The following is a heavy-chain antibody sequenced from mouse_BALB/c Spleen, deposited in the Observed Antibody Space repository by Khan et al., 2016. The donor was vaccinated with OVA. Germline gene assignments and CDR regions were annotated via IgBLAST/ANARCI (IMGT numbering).Heavy chain of an antibody. CDR2: IDPANGNT. CDR1: GFNIKDTY. V-gene: IGHV14-3*02. CDR3: ATYYYGSSRYFDY. D-gene: IGHD1-1*01. Sequence: VQLQQSGAELVKPGASVKLSCTLSGFNIKDTYMHWVKQRPEQGLEWIGRIDPANGNTKYDQKFQGKATITADTSSNTAYLQLSSLTSEDTAVYYCATYYYGSSRYFDYWGQGTTLTVSS. J-gene: IGHJ2*01.